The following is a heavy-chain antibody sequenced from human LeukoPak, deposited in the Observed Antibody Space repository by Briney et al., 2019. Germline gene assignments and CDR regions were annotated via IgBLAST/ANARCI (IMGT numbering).Heavy chain of an antibody. D-gene: IGHD3-10*02. Sequence: GGSLTLLCGASGFTFSDYYMNWMRQAPGKGLEWVSSIGSDEKTHYSESARGRFAISRDNFQHMVFLEMNTLRAEDTAVYYCAGDLHYYVAMDVWGQGTTVTVSS. CDR3: AGDLHYYVAMDV. V-gene: IGHV3-53*01. J-gene: IGHJ6*02. CDR2: IGSDEKT. CDR1: GFTFSDYY.